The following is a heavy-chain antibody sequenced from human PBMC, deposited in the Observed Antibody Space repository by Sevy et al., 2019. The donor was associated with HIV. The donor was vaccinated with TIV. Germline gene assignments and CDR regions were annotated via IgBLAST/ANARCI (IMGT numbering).Heavy chain of an antibody. J-gene: IGHJ1*01. CDR3: ARGENDDEFFQY. D-gene: IGHD1-26*01. CDR2: TSYDGSHK. V-gene: IGHV3-30*04. Sequence: GGSLRLSCTVSGFIFSNFAMHWVRQAPGKGLEWVAVTSYDGSHKYYADSVKGRFTVCSDNSRNIRALEMSSLTRDDTAVYYCARGENDDEFFQYWGQGTLVTVSS. CDR1: GFIFSNFA.